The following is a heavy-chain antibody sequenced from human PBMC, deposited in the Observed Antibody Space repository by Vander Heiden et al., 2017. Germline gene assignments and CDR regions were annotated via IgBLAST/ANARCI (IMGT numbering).Heavy chain of an antibody. D-gene: IGHD1-26*01. CDR1: GFFFSNYG. J-gene: IGHJ4*02. Sequence: EVVFLESGGGLVQPGGSLRLSCVASGFFFSNYGMTWIRQAPGKGLEWVSSFSGSGDNTYYADSVKGRFTISRDNSRNTVFLQMNSLRVEDTAVYFCAKGGVLGAATPYYFHFWGQGTLVSVSS. CDR3: AKGGVLGAATPYYFHF. V-gene: IGHV3-23*01. CDR2: FSGSGDNT.